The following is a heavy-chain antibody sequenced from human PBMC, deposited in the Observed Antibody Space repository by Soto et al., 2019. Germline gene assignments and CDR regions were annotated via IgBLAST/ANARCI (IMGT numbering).Heavy chain of an antibody. D-gene: IGHD2-15*01. CDR1: GGTFSSYA. J-gene: IGHJ4*02. V-gene: IGHV1-69*13. CDR2: IIPIFGTA. CDR3: ARDHGGNNFDY. Sequence: GASVKVACKTSGGTFSSYAISWVRQAPGQGLEWMGGIIPIFGTANYAQKFQGRVTITADESTSTAYMELSSLRSEDTAVYYCARDHGGNNFDYWGQGTLVTVSS.